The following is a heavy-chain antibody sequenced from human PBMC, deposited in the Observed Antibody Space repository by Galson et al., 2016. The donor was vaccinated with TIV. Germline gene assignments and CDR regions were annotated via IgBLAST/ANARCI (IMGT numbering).Heavy chain of an antibody. V-gene: IGHV4-39*01. CDR2: VTYTGKT. J-gene: IGHJ4*02. CDR1: GGTIVSGTHC. CDR3: ARHSTPIDVVVATGFEF. D-gene: IGHD3-22*01. Sequence: LSLTCSVSGGTIVSGTHCWAWLRRSPGKGLEWIGSVTYTGKTYYTPSLTGRVTMSADTSANRFSLDVHSVTSADTAVYYCARHSTPIDVVVATGFEFWGPGSLVTVSS.